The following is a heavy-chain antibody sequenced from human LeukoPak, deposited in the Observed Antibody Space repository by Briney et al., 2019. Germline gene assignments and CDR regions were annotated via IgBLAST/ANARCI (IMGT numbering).Heavy chain of an antibody. CDR3: AKDRRDGYNHGYYFDY. D-gene: IGHD5-24*01. V-gene: IGHV3-30*18. CDR1: GFTFSNYG. J-gene: IGHJ4*02. Sequence: GGSLRLSCAASGFTFSNYGMHWLRQAPGKGLEWVAVISYDGSNKYYADSVKGRFTISRDNSKNTLSLQMNSLRAEDTAVYYCAKDRRDGYNHGYYFDYWGQGTLVTVSS. CDR2: ISYDGSNK.